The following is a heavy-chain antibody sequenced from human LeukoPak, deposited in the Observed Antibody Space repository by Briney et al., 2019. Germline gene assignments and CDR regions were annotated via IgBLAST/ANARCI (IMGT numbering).Heavy chain of an antibody. D-gene: IGHD3-22*01. Sequence: GGSLRLSCAASGFTFSSYSMNWVRQAPGKGLEWVAVISYDGSNKYYADSVKGRFTISRDNSKNTLYLQMNSLRAEDTAVYYCARDYYDSSGYYDWYFDLWGRGTLVTVSS. V-gene: IGHV3-30*03. CDR2: ISYDGSNK. J-gene: IGHJ2*01. CDR3: ARDYYDSSGYYDWYFDL. CDR1: GFTFSSYS.